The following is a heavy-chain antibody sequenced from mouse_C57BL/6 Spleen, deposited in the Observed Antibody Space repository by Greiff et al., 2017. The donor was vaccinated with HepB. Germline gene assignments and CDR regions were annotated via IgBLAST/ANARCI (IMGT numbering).Heavy chain of an antibody. D-gene: IGHD2-12*01. V-gene: IGHV5-15*01. CDR2: ISNLAYSI. CDR3: ARRLPYRDYAMDY. CDR1: GFTFSDYG. J-gene: IGHJ4*01. Sequence: EVHLVESGGGLVQPGGSLKLSCAASGFTFSDYGMAWVRQAPRKGPEWVAFISNLAYSIYYADTVTGRFTISRENAKNTLYLEMSSLRSEDTAMYYCARRLPYRDYAMDYWGQGTSVTVSS.